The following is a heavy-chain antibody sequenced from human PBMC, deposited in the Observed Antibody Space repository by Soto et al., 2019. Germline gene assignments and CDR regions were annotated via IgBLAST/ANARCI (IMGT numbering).Heavy chain of an antibody. CDR2: IYYSGST. V-gene: IGHV4-39*02. J-gene: IGHJ4*02. CDR3: ARDYYESSGFDY. D-gene: IGHD3-22*01. Sequence: SETLSLTCTVSGGSISSSSYYWGWIRQPPGKGLEWIGSIYYSGSTYYNPSLKSRITMSVDTSKNHFSLHLSSVTAADTAVYYCARDYYESSGFDYWGQGTLVTVSS. CDR1: GGSISSSSYY.